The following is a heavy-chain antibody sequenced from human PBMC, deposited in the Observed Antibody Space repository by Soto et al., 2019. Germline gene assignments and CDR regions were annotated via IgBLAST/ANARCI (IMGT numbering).Heavy chain of an antibody. J-gene: IGHJ4*02. Sequence: QITLKASGPTLVKPTQTLTLTCTFSGFSRSTSGLGVGWIRQPPGKALERLALLYLDYDKRYSPSLKSSLTIDMVTPKNQMGLTTAYLDTVGTATYDCAAMPHYSTDGYDYGWGQGTMVTVSS. CDR2: LYLDYDK. CDR1: GFSRSTSGLG. V-gene: IGHV2-5*02. CDR3: AAMPHYSTDGYDYG. D-gene: IGHD5-12*01.